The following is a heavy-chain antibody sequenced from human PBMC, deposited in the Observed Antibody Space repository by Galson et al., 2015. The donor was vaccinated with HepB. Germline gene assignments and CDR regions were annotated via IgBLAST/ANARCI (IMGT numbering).Heavy chain of an antibody. J-gene: IGHJ3*02. CDR2: IYHSGST. Sequence: LSLTCAVSGGSISSSNWWSWVRQPPGKGLEWIGEIYHSGSTNYNPSLKSRVTTSVDKSKNQFSLKLSSVTAADTAVYYCARPYSSGWYGAFDIWGQGTMVTVSS. V-gene: IGHV4-4*02. CDR1: GGSISSSNW. CDR3: ARPYSSGWYGAFDI. D-gene: IGHD6-19*01.